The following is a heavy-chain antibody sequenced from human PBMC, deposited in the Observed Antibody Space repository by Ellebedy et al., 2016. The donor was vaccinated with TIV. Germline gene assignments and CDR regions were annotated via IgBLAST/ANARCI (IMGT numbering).Heavy chain of an antibody. Sequence: PGGSLRLSCAASGFTFSSYWMHWVRQAPGKGLVWVSRIYNDGSITSYVDSVEGRFTISRDNAKNTLYLQMNSLTAEDTAVYYCARRADIMAPFDHWGQGALVAVSS. CDR2: IYNDGSIT. J-gene: IGHJ4*02. V-gene: IGHV3-74*01. CDR1: GFTFSSYW. D-gene: IGHD5-12*01. CDR3: ARRADIMAPFDH.